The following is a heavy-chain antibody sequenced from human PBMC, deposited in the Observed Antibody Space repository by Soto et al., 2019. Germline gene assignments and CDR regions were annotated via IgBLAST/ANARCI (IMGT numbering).Heavy chain of an antibody. V-gene: IGHV4-4*03. Sequence: LRKTLSLTCGVSGDSITTYKWWTWVRQTPGKGLEWIGEIYDSGNTRYNPSLKSRVTISKDTSKNELSLKLNSVTVADTAVYYCATCQLGEYYYAMDIWGQGTTVTVSS. D-gene: IGHD7-27*01. CDR2: IYDSGNT. J-gene: IGHJ6*02. CDR3: ATCQLGEYYYAMDI. CDR1: GDSITTYKW.